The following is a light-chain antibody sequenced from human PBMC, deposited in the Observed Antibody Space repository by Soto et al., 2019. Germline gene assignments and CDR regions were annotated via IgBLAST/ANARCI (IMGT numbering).Light chain of an antibody. Sequence: DIQLTQSPASVSASLGDRVNITCRASQDIGSWLAWYQQKPGKAPNLLIYAASTLQGGVPSRFTGSGSGTEFTLTIIRLQPEDFATYYCHQANRLPITFGQGTRLEMK. V-gene: IGKV1-12*01. CDR2: AAS. CDR1: QDIGSW. CDR3: HQANRLPIT. J-gene: IGKJ5*01.